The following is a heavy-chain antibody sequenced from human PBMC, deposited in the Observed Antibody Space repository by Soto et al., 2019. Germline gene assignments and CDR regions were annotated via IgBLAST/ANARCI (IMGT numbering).Heavy chain of an antibody. J-gene: IGHJ6*02. D-gene: IGHD3-10*01. Sequence: PSETLSLTCAVYGGSFSGYYWSWIRQPPEKGLEWIGEINHSGSTNYNPSLKSRVTISVDTSKNQFSLKLSSVTAADTAVYYCARGQDGSGSYCMDVWGQGTTVTVSS. CDR2: INHSGST. V-gene: IGHV4-34*01. CDR1: GGSFSGYY. CDR3: ARGQDGSGSYCMDV.